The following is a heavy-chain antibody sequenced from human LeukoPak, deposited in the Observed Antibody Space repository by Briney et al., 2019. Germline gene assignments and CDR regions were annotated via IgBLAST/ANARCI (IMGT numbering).Heavy chain of an antibody. CDR2: IIPIFGAA. CDR1: GGTFSSYA. D-gene: IGHD2-2*01. Sequence: SVKVSCKASGGTFSSYAISWVRQAPGQGLEWMGGIIPIFGAADYAQKFQGRVTITADESTSTAYMELSSLRSEDTAVYYCARGVGYCSTTTCWQHAFDIWGQGTMVTVSS. CDR3: ARGVGYCSTTTCWQHAFDI. J-gene: IGHJ3*02. V-gene: IGHV1-69*13.